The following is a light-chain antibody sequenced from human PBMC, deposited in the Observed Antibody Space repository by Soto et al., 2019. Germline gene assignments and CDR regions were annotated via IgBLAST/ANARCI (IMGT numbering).Light chain of an antibody. CDR3: SSYAGSMNLI. CDR2: EVS. V-gene: IGLV2-8*01. Sequence: QCALTQAPSASGSPGQSVTISCTGSSSDVGGHNHVSWYQQHPGKAPKLMIYEVSKRPSGVPDRFSGSKSVNTASLTVSGLQAEDEADYYCSSYAGSMNLIFGGGTKLTVL. CDR1: SSDVGGHNH. J-gene: IGLJ2*01.